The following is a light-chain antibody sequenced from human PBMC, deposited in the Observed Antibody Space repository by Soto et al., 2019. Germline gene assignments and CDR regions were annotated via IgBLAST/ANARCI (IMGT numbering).Light chain of an antibody. Sequence: DIQMTQSPSSLSASVGDRVTITCRASQSISNYLNWYLQRPGKAPKLLIFTASSLQSGVPSRFSVSGSGTDFTLTISSLLPEDFATYYCQQSFTSPWTFGQGTKVEIK. V-gene: IGKV1-39*01. J-gene: IGKJ1*01. CDR1: QSISNY. CDR3: QQSFTSPWT. CDR2: TAS.